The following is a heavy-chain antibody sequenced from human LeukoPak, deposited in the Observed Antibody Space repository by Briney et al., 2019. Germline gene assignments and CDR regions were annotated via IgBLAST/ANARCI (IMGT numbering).Heavy chain of an antibody. CDR3: ASHCSSTSCYEAPDY. D-gene: IGHD2-2*01. CDR2: IYYSGST. J-gene: IGHJ4*02. Sequence: PSQTLSLTCTVSGGSISSGGYYWSWIRQHPGKGLGWIGYIYYSGSTYYNPSLKSRVTISVDTSKNQFSLKLSSVTAADTAVYYCASHCSSTSCYEAPDYWGQGTLVTVSS. CDR1: GGSISSGGYY. V-gene: IGHV4-31*03.